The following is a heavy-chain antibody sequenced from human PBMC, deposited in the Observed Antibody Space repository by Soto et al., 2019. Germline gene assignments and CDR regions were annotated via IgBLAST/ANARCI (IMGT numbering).Heavy chain of an antibody. CDR3: AKDLTSTYLFDY. CDR1: GFTFSSYA. CDR2: IDTGGGST. D-gene: IGHD2-2*01. V-gene: IGHV3-23*01. J-gene: IGHJ4*02. Sequence: GGSLRLSCAASGFTFSSYAMSWVRQAPGKGLEWVSAIDTGGGSTYYADSVKGRFTISRDNSKNTLYLQMNSLRAEDTAVYYCAKDLTSTYLFDYWGQGTLVTVSS.